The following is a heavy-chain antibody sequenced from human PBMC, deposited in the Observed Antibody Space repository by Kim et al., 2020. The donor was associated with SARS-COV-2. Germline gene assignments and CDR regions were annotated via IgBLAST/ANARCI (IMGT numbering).Heavy chain of an antibody. CDR1: GFTVSADH. CDR2: LFSDSRT. J-gene: IGHJ5*02. CDR3: AGHDWFAP. V-gene: IGHV3-53*01. Sequence: GGSLRLSCAASGFTVSADHMSWVRQAPGKGLEWVSLLFSDSRTSYADSAKRRFTISRDDSRNTAYHEMNSLIPEDTAAYYCAGHDWFAPWGHGTQVTVTS.